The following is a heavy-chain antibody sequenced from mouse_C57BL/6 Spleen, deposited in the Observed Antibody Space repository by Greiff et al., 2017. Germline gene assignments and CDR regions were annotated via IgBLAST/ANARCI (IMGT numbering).Heavy chain of an antibody. CDR2: IYPGDGDT. D-gene: IGHD2-2*01. V-gene: IGHV1-82*01. CDR3: ARKVYYGYDVAMDY. J-gene: IGHJ4*01. CDR1: GYAFSSSW. Sequence: VQRVESGPELVKPGASVKISCKASGYAFSSSWMNWVKQRPGKGLEWIGRIYPGDGDTNYNGKFKGKATLTADKSSSTAYMQLSSLTSEDSAVYFCARKVYYGYDVAMDYWGQGTSVTVSS.